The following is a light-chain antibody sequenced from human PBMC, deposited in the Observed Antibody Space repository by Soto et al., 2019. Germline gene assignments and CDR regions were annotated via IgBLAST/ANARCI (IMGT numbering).Light chain of an antibody. Sequence: QSALTQPASVSGSPGQSITISCTGTSSDVGGYNYVSWYQQHPGKAPKLMIYEVSNRPSGVSNRFSGSKSGNTASLTISGLQAEDEADYYCSSYTSSSRNVFGTGTKVTV. CDR3: SSYTSSSRNV. J-gene: IGLJ1*01. V-gene: IGLV2-14*01. CDR2: EVS. CDR1: SSDVGGYNY.